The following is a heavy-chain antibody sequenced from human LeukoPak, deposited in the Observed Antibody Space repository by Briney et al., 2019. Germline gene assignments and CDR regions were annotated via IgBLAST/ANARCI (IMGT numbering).Heavy chain of an antibody. CDR3: ARPTYGSGLGAFDF. CDR2: IYSSGST. CDR1: GGSINNYY. Sequence: SETLSLTCSVSGGSINNYYWSWIRQPPGKGLEWIGSIYSSGSTNYSPSLKSRVAISVDTSKNQFSLKLISVTAADKAVYYCARPTYGSGLGAFDFWGRGTMVVVSS. V-gene: IGHV4-59*08. J-gene: IGHJ3*01. D-gene: IGHD3-10*01.